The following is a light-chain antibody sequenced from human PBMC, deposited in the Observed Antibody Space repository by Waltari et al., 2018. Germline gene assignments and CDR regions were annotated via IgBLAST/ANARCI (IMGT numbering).Light chain of an antibody. J-gene: IGKJ5*01. CDR2: GAF. V-gene: IGKV3-15*01. Sequence: EVVMTQPPATLSVSPGERVTLSCRASHGISDNLAWYQQKPGQAPRLLIYGAFTRATGIPARFTGSGSGTEFTLTINSLQSEDSAVYYCQQYNRWPPITFGQGTRLEIK. CDR3: QQYNRWPPIT. CDR1: HGISDN.